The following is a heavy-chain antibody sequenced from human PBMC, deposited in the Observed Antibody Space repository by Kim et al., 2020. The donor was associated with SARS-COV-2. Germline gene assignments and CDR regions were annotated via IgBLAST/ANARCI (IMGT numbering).Heavy chain of an antibody. D-gene: IGHD4-17*01. CDR1: GFTFSTSP. V-gene: IGHV3-23*01. J-gene: IGHJ4*02. CDR2: ISLDGTRT. CDR3: AKGVTNSGFDY. Sequence: GGSLRLSCVASGFTFSTSPMGWVRQAPGEGLEWVSRISLDGTRTYYADSVKGRVTMSSDKSKNTVYLHMNSLRVEDTAVYYCAKGVTNSGFDYWGQGAQVTVSS.